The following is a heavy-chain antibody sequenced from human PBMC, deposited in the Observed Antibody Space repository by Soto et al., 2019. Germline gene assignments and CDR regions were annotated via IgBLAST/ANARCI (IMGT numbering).Heavy chain of an antibody. V-gene: IGHV3-33*01. CDR2: IWYDGSNK. CDR1: GFTFSSYG. Sequence: GGSLRLSCAASGFTFSSYGMHWVRQAPGKGLEWVAVIWYDGSNKYYADSVKGRFTISRDNSKNTLYLQMNSLRAEDTAVYYFAREGATATIFGYYYYGMDVWGQGTTVTVSS. J-gene: IGHJ6*02. D-gene: IGHD3-3*01. CDR3: AREGATATIFGYYYYGMDV.